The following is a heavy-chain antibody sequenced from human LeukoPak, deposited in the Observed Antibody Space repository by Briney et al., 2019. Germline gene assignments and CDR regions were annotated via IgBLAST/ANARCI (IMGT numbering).Heavy chain of an antibody. V-gene: IGHV3-7*01. D-gene: IGHD3-3*01. CDR3: ARDAEVGTLFGVLSRYNWFDP. CDR1: GFSFSYFW. J-gene: IGHJ5*02. CDR2: IKQDGSEK. Sequence: GGSLRLSCAASGFSFSYFWMSWVRQAPGKGLEWVANIKQDGSEKYYVDSVKGRFTISRDNAKKSPYLQMNSLRAVDTAVYYCARDAEVGTLFGVLSRYNWFDPWGQGALVTVSS.